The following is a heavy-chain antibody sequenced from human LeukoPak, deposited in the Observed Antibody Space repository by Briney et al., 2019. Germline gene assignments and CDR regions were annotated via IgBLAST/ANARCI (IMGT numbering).Heavy chain of an antibody. J-gene: IGHJ4*02. CDR3: ADLGTSD. D-gene: IGHD1-7*01. CDR1: GFSFSSQW. V-gene: IGHV3-7*01. Sequence: GGSLRLSCAVPGFSFSSQWMTWVRQAPGTGLEWVATINSDGSAKYLVDSVKGRFTISRDNAKNLVYLQMSILRAEDTAVYYCADLGTSDCGQGTLVTVSS. CDR2: INSDGSAK.